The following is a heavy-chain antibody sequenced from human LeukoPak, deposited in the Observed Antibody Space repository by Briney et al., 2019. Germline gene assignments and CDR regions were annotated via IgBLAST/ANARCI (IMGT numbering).Heavy chain of an antibody. Sequence: PSEALSLTCTVSGGSITSSYWSWIRQSPGKGLEWIGYIHYTGSTNYNPSLKSRVTMLIDTSKNQFSLKLSSVTAADTAVYYCARGRYSAGDNWFNPWGQGTLVTVSS. J-gene: IGHJ5*02. CDR2: IHYTGST. D-gene: IGHD3-9*01. CDR1: GGSITSSY. CDR3: ARGRYSAGDNWFNP. V-gene: IGHV4-59*01.